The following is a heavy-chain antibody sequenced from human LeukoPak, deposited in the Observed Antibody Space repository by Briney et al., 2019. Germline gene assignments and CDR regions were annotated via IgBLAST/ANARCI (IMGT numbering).Heavy chain of an antibody. CDR2: ISSSGSTI. CDR3: ARDTPYYYDSSGYSPYYFDY. J-gene: IGHJ4*02. D-gene: IGHD3-22*01. V-gene: IGHV3-11*04. Sequence: GGSLRLSCAASGFTFSDYYMSWIRQAPGKGLEWVSYISSSGSTIYYADSVKGRFTISRDNAKNSLYLQMNSLRAEDTAVYYCARDTPYYYDSSGYSPYYFDYWGQGTLVTVSS. CDR1: GFTFSDYY.